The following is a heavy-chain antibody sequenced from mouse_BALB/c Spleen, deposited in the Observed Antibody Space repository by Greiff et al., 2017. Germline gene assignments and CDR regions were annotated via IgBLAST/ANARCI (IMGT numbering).Heavy chain of an antibody. CDR2: ISYSGST. D-gene: IGHD2-10*02. V-gene: IGHV3-2*02. CDR1: GYSITSDYA. Sequence: EVQLQESGPGLVKPSQSLSLTCTVTGYSITSDYAWNWIRQFPGNKLEWMGYISYSGSTSYNPSLKSRISITRDTSKNQFFLQLNSVTTEDTATYYCALSYGNYFYYAMDYWGQGTSVTVSS. J-gene: IGHJ4*01. CDR3: ALSYGNYFYYAMDY.